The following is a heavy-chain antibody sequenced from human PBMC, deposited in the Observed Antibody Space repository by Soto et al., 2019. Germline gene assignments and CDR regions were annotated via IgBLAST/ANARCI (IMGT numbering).Heavy chain of an antibody. D-gene: IGHD4-17*01. CDR2: IYHSGST. CDR1: GGAISSGGYS. Sequence: PSGSVCITGAFAGGAISSGGYSLSWSRQPPGKGLEWIGYIYHSGSTYYNPSLKSRVTISVDGSQDQFSLQLSSVPAADTAVYSCARVHSGDYVTFFAYWGHGTLVTVSS. J-gene: IGHJ4*01. V-gene: IGHV4-30-2*01. CDR3: ARVHSGDYVTFFAY.